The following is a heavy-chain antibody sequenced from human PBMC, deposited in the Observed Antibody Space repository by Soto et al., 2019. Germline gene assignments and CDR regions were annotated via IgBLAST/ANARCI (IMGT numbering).Heavy chain of an antibody. CDR2: INYDGRAI. V-gene: IGHV3-74*01. D-gene: IGHD3-3*01. CDR3: ARDGPEDWPEASGFDY. CDR1: EISFSRSW. J-gene: IGHJ4*02. Sequence: EVQLVESVGGLVQPGESLRLSCAASEISFSRSWMHWVRQIPGKGLEWVSRINYDGRAISYADSVKGRFTMSRDNAKNTVFLQMNSPRAEDTAVYYCARDGPEDWPEASGFDYWGQGTPVTVSS.